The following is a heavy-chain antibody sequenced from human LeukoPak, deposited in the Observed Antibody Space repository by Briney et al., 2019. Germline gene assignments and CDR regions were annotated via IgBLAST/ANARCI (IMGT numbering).Heavy chain of an antibody. D-gene: IGHD6-19*01. J-gene: IGHJ6*02. Sequence: GGSLRLSCAASGFTFDDYAMHWVRQAPGKGLEWVSGISWNSGSIGYADSVKGRFTISRDNAKNSLYLQMNSLRAEDTALYYCAKQGSGWSSGAYYYYGMDVWGRGTTVTVSS. CDR3: AKQGSGWSSGAYYYYGMDV. V-gene: IGHV3-9*01. CDR2: ISWNSGSI. CDR1: GFTFDDYA.